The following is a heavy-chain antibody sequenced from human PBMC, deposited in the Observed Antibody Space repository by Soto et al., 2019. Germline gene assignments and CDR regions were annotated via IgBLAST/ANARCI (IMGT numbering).Heavy chain of an antibody. CDR1: AFSFSSYG. D-gene: IGHD3-10*01. CDR2: ISSDGSDE. CDR3: AKQHTGELWFGELIPSNF. Sequence: QVNLEESGGGVVQPGKSLRLSCAASAFSFSSYGMHWVRQAPGRGLAWVAFISSDGSDEHYEDPVKGRFTISRDNSRYTLYLQTNSLRPEATALYYCAKQHTGELWFGELIPSNFWGEGTLVTVSS. V-gene: IGHV3-30*18. J-gene: IGHJ4*02.